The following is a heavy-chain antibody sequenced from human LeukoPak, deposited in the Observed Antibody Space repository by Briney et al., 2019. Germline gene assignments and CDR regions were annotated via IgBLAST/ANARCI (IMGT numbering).Heavy chain of an antibody. D-gene: IGHD1/OR15-1a*01. V-gene: IGHV3-23*01. CDR1: GFTFSSYA. J-gene: IGHJ6*04. Sequence: GGSLRLSCAASGFTFSSYAMSWVRQAPGKGLEWVSAISGSGGSTYYADSVKGRFTISRDNSKNTLYLQMNSLRAEDTAVYYCANNNRDYYYSMDVWGKGTTVTVSS. CDR2: ISGSGGST. CDR3: ANNNRDYYYSMDV.